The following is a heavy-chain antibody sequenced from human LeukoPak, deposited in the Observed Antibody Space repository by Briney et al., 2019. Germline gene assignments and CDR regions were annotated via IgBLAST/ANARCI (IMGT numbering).Heavy chain of an antibody. Sequence: SETLSLTCTVSGGSISSGGYYWSWIRQHPGKGLEWIVYIYYSGSTYYNPSLKSRVTISVDTSKNQFSLKLSSVTAADTAVYYCARDRRYDFWSGYPSGYYGMDVWGQGTTVTVSS. CDR1: GGSISSGGYY. CDR2: IYYSGST. J-gene: IGHJ6*02. CDR3: ARDRRYDFWSGYPSGYYGMDV. V-gene: IGHV4-31*03. D-gene: IGHD3-3*01.